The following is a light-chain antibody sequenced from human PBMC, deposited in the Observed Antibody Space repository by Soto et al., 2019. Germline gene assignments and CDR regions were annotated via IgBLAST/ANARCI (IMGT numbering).Light chain of an antibody. CDR3: TSHNGITVV. J-gene: IGLJ3*02. Sequence: HSVLTQPASVSGSPGQSITISCTGTSSDVGGYDYVSWYQHLPPKAPKLIIYEVTNRPSGVSDRFSGSKSGNTASLTISGLQAEDEADYYCTSHNGITVVFGGGTKLTVL. V-gene: IGLV2-14*01. CDR1: SSDVGGYDY. CDR2: EVT.